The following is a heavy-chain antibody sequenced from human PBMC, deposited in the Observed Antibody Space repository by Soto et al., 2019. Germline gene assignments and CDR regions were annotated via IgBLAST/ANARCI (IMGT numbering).Heavy chain of an antibody. Sequence: GGSLRLSCAASGFTFSSYGMHWVRQAPGKGLEWVAVIWYDGSNKYYADSVKGRFTISRDNSKNTLYLQMDSLRAEDTAVYYCARARKTLSGSYPDAFDIWGQGTMVTVSS. CDR2: IWYDGSNK. V-gene: IGHV3-33*01. D-gene: IGHD1-26*01. CDR1: GFTFSSYG. CDR3: ARARKTLSGSYPDAFDI. J-gene: IGHJ3*02.